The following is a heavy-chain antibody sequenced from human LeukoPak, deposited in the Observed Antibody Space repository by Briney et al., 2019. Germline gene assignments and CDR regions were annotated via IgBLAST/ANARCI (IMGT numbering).Heavy chain of an antibody. Sequence: SQTLSLTCAISGDSVSSNSAAWNWIRQSPSRGLEWLGRTYYRSKWYNDYAVSVKSRITINPDTSKNHFSLQLNSVTPEDTAVYYCARALRYSSGWALDYWGQGTLVTVSS. CDR1: GDSVSSNSAA. V-gene: IGHV6-1*01. D-gene: IGHD6-19*01. CDR2: TYYRSKWYN. CDR3: ARALRYSSGWALDY. J-gene: IGHJ4*02.